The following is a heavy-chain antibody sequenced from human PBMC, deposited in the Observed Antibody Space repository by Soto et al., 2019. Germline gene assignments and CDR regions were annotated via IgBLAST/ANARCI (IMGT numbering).Heavy chain of an antibody. CDR2: INPNSGVT. CDR1: GGILSSYV. V-gene: IGHV1-2*02. J-gene: IGHJ4*02. CDR3: ARGPLYENSNFDF. Sequence: GASVKVSCKASGGILSSYVISWVRQAPGQGLEWMGWINPNSGVTHFAQKFQGRVTLTRDTSISTTYMELSSLRSDDTAVYYCARGPLYENSNFDFWGQGTLVTVSS. D-gene: IGHD3-22*01.